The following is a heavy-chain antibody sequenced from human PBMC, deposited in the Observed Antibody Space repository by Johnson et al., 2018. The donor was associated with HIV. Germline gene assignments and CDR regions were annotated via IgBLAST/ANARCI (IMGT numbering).Heavy chain of an antibody. CDR2: ISWNSGSI. CDR3: ARDRKWVAARSGGAFDI. CDR1: GFTFDDYA. J-gene: IGHJ3*02. V-gene: IGHV3-9*01. Sequence: VQLVESGGGLVQPGRSLRLSCAASGFTFDDYAMHWVRQAPGKGLEWVSGISWNSGSIGYADSVKGRFTISRDNAKNSLYLQMNSLRAEDTAVYYCARDRKWVAARSGGAFDIWGQVTMVTVSS. D-gene: IGHD6-6*01.